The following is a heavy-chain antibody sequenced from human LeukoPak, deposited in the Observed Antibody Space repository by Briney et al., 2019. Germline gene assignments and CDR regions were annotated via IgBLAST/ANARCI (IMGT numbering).Heavy chain of an antibody. Sequence: QPGGSLRLSCAASGFTFSSYGMHWVRQAPGKGLEWVAVIWYDGSNKYYADSVKGRFTISRDNSKNTLYLQMNSLRAEDTAVYYCARDGEQWLVRGWFDPWGQGTLVTVSS. CDR1: GFTFSSYG. J-gene: IGHJ5*02. CDR3: ARDGEQWLVRGWFDP. D-gene: IGHD6-19*01. CDR2: IWYDGSNK. V-gene: IGHV3-33*01.